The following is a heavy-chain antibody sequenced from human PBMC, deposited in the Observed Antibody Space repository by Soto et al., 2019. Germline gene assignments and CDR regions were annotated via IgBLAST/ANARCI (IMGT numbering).Heavy chain of an antibody. Sequence: GGSLRLSCAASGFTFSSYSMNWVRQAPGKGLEWVSSISSSSSYIYYADSVKGRFTISRDNAKNSLYLQMNSLRAEDTAVYYCARAPYDSSGYCHSWGQGTLVTVSS. CDR2: ISSSSSYI. D-gene: IGHD3-22*01. CDR3: ARAPYDSSGYCHS. CDR1: GFTFSSYS. V-gene: IGHV3-21*01. J-gene: IGHJ4*02.